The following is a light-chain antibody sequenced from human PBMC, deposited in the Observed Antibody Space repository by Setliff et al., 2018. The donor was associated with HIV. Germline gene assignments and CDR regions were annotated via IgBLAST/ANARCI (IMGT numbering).Light chain of an antibody. CDR2: NVY. J-gene: IGLJ1*01. Sequence: QSALAQPASVSGSPGQSITISCTGSSSDVGAYNFVSWYQQHPGKAPKLIIYNVYKRPSGVPDRFSGSKSGDTASLTISGLQAEDEADYYCSSYTTSAIYVFGTGTKVTVL. CDR1: SSDVGAYNF. V-gene: IGLV2-14*03. CDR3: SSYTTSAIYV.